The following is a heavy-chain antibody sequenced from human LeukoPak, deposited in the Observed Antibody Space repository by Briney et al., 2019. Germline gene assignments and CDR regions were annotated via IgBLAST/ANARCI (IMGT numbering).Heavy chain of an antibody. V-gene: IGHV3-20*04. CDR1: GFKFDDYG. J-gene: IGHJ4*02. CDR2: ISWNGGNT. D-gene: IGHD2-8*01. CDR3: AREGIYCVNGVCYLDY. Sequence: SGGSLRLSCAASGFKFDDYGMSWVRPAPGKGLEWVSGISWNGGNTGYADSVKGRFTISRDNAKNSLFLQVNSLRADDTAFYYCAREGIYCVNGVCYLDYWGQGTLVTVSS.